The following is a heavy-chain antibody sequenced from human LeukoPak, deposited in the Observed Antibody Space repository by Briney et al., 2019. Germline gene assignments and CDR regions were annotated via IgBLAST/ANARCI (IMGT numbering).Heavy chain of an antibody. CDR3: ARSIGYSSGWLGY. V-gene: IGHV4-59*01. CDR2: IYYSGST. D-gene: IGHD6-19*01. Sequence: SETLSLTCTVSGGSISGYYWSWIRQPPGKGLEWIGYIYYSGSTNYNPSLKSRVTISVDTSKNQFSLKLSSVTAADTAVYYCARSIGYSSGWLGYWGQGTLVTVSS. J-gene: IGHJ4*02. CDR1: GGSISGYY.